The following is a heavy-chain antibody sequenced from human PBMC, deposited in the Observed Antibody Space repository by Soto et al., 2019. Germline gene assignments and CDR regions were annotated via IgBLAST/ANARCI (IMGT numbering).Heavy chain of an antibody. V-gene: IGHV4-31*03. CDR3: ARSIDP. Sequence: SETLSLTCTVSGGSISSSRCHWGWIRQHPGKGLEWIGYIYYSGSTFYNPSLKSRVTISVDTSKNQFSLKLSSVTAADTAVYYCARSIDPWGQGTLVTVSS. CDR2: IYYSGST. CDR1: GGSISSSRCH. J-gene: IGHJ5*02.